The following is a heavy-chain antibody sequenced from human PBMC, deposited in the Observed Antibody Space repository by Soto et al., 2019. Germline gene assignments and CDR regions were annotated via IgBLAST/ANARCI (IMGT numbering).Heavy chain of an antibody. D-gene: IGHD3-22*01. CDR1: GGTFSGYF. V-gene: IGHV4-34*02. CDR2: IEHNGNN. Sequence: QVQLQQWGAGQLRPLETLSLTCAVSGGTFSGYFWTWVRQPPGKGLEWIGEIEHNGNNNFNPSLKSRVTLSVDASKNQISLQVRSVTGADTAVYYCARDFRYYPYWGQGTLVTVSS. J-gene: IGHJ4*02. CDR3: ARDFRYYPY.